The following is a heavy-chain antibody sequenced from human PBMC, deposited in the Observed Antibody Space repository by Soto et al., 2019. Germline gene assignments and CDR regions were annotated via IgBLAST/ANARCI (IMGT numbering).Heavy chain of an antibody. Sequence: GTVNHCGNADGSTFISYDFNWVRQASGQGLEWMGWMNPNSGYTVYAQKFQGRVTMTTDTSKTTAYMELSSLTSEDTAVYYCARFFCMVRGASILYAYWADGWG. D-gene: IGHD3-10*01. J-gene: IGHJ6*02. V-gene: IGHV1-8*01. CDR3: ARFFCMVRGASILYAYWADG. CDR1: GSTFISYD. CDR2: MNPNSGYT.